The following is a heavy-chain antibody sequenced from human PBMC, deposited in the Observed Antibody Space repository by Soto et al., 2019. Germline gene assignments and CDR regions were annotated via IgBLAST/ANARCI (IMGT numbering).Heavy chain of an antibody. CDR1: GFTFSDYY. CDR2: ISSRSRFM. D-gene: IGHD3-16*01. V-gene: IGHV3-11*06. CDR3: ARVRSYGYGPGAMDV. J-gene: IGHJ6*02. Sequence: QVQLVESGGGLVKPGGSLRVSCAASGFTFSDYYMTWIRQAPGKGLEWVSYISSRSRFMKDADSVQGRFIISKDNAKNSLSLQMNSLRVEDTAIYYCARVRSYGYGPGAMDVWGQGTTVTVSS.